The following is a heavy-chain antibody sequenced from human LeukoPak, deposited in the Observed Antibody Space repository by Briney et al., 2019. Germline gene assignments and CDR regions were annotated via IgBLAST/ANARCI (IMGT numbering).Heavy chain of an antibody. CDR3: ARPVWFGELSGFDY. Sequence: ASVKVSCKASGGTFSSYAISWVRQAPGQGLEWMGIINPSGGSTSYAQKFQGRVTMTRDMSTSTVYMELSSLRSEDTAVYYCARPVWFGELSGFDYWGQGTLVTVSS. V-gene: IGHV1-46*01. D-gene: IGHD3-10*01. J-gene: IGHJ4*02. CDR1: GGTFSSYA. CDR2: INPSGGST.